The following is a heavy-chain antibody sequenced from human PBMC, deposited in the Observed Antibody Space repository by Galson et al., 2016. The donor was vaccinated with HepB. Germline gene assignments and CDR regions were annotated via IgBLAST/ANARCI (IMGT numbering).Heavy chain of an antibody. CDR2: INPSGGST. J-gene: IGHJ4*02. CDR1: EYSFTSYN. V-gene: IGHV1-46*01. D-gene: IGHD1-26*01. Sequence: SVKVSCKASEYSFTSYNMHWVRQAPGQGLEWMGIINPSGGSTSYAQNFQGRVTMTRDTSTSTVYMELSSLRSEDSAMYYCAREGATSIGGFGYWDQGTLVTVSS. CDR3: AREGATSIGGFGY.